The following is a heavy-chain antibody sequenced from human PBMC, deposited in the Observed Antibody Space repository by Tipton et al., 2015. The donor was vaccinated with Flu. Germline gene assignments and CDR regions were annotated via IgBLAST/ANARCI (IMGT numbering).Heavy chain of an antibody. CDR2: ISAYNGNT. V-gene: IGHV1-18*01. CDR3: ARDPNPGLEGSGSHFDY. Sequence: QLVQSGAEVKKPGASVKVSCNASGYTFTSYGISWVRQAPGQGLEWMGWISAYNGNTNYAQKLQGRVTMTTDTSTSTAYMELRSLRSDETAVHYCARDPNPGLEGSGSHFDYGVQVTLVTVSP. CDR1: GYTFTSYG. J-gene: IGHJ4*02. D-gene: IGHD3-10*01.